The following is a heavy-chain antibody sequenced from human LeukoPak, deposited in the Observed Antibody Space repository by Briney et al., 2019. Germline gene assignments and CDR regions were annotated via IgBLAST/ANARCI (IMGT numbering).Heavy chain of an antibody. Sequence: GTSLRLSCAASGFTFGTYVMPWVRQAPGKGLEWVAYISYDGDNKYYADSVKGRFTVSRDNSKNTLYLQMNSLRPEDTAVYYCARGDYEVYWGQGTQVTVSS. CDR3: ARGDYEVY. CDR1: GFTFGTYV. D-gene: IGHD4-17*01. V-gene: IGHV3-30*01. J-gene: IGHJ4*02. CDR2: ISYDGDNK.